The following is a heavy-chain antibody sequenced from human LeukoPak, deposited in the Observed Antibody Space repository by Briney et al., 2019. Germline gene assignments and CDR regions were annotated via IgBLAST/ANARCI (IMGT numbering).Heavy chain of an antibody. Sequence: PSETLSLTCTVSGYSIKSGYFWGWIRPPPGKGLEYIGTIFHSGTTYYNPSLKSRVTISLDTSTNDFSLKLSSVTAADTAVYYCARALRSGSNYFFYGMDVWGKGTTVTVSS. D-gene: IGHD3-10*01. V-gene: IGHV4-38-2*02. J-gene: IGHJ6*04. CDR1: GYSIKSGYF. CDR2: IFHSGTT. CDR3: ARALRSGSNYFFYGMDV.